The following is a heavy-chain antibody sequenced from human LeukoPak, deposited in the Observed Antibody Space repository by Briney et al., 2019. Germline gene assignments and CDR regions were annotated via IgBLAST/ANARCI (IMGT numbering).Heavy chain of an antibody. CDR1: GYTFTSYG. CDR2: INTNTGNP. J-gene: IGHJ4*02. Sequence: ASVKVSCKASGYTFTSYGISWVRQAPGQGLEWMGWINTNTGNPTYAQGFTGRFVFSLDTSVSTAYLQINSLNAEGTAVYYCARAASLDYWGQGTLVTVSS. CDR3: ARAASLDY. D-gene: IGHD2-2*01. V-gene: IGHV7-4-1*02.